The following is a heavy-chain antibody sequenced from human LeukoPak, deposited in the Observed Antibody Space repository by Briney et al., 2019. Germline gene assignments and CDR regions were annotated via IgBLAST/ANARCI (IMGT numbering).Heavy chain of an antibody. D-gene: IGHD3-16*01. J-gene: IGHJ6*03. CDR3: ARGGGLRWLYYYMDV. CDR1: ASSISSGYF. CDR2: IYHNGDT. V-gene: IGHV4-38-2*02. Sequence: PSETLSLTCTVSASSISSGYFWGWIRQPPGAGLEWIGSIYHNGDTYYTPSLKSRVSISVDTSKNQFSLKLSSVTAADTAVYFCARGGGLRWLYYYMDVWGRGTTVTVSS.